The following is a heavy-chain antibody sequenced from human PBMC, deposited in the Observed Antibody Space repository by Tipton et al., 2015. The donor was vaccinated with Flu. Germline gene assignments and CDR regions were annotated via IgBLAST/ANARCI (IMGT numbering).Heavy chain of an antibody. J-gene: IGHJ4*02. CDR2: INPSDGST. V-gene: IGHV1-46*01. Sequence: QSGAEVRKPGASVKVSCKASGYTFTSYYIHWVRQAPGQGLEWMGVINPSDGSTTSAQKFQGRVTMTWDTSTSTVFMELSSLKSEDTAVYYCARDISRQGDYWGQGTLVSVSS. CDR1: GYTFTSYY. CDR3: ARDISRQGDY.